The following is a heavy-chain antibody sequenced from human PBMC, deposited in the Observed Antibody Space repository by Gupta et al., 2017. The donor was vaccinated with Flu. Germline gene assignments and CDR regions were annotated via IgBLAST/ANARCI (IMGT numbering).Heavy chain of an antibody. V-gene: IGHV3-48*03. J-gene: IGHJ4*02. CDR2: VNQYGVT. Sequence: VESGGGVVQPGGSLRLSCFASGFGFSPYEMRWCRQAPGRGQEWVAFVNQYGVTCHLDPVRGRFTISRDNANKILYLDMTRLRGEDTAIYYCARGHWDKWGQGTQVTVSS. CDR1: GFGFSPYE. CDR3: ARGHWDK. D-gene: IGHD1-26*01.